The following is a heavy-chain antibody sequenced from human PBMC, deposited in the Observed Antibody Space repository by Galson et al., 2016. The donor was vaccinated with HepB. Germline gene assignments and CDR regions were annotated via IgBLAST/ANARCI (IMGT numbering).Heavy chain of an antibody. CDR3: AKRTLQPSFDY. CDR1: GDSISIRGYY. D-gene: IGHD1-1*01. V-gene: IGHV4-39*02. CDR2: IYYSGNT. Sequence: SETLSLTCTVSGDSISIRGYYWAWTRQPPGKGLEWIGSIYYSGNTYNNPSLKTRVSMSVDTSRNHFSLELSSVTAADTAVYYCAKRTLQPSFDYWGQGTPVSVSA. J-gene: IGHJ4*02.